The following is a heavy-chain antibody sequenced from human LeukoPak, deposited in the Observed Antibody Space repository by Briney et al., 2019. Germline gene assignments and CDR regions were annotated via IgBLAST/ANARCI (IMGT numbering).Heavy chain of an antibody. J-gene: IGHJ6*03. CDR3: ARQPTYYYYYMDV. Sequence: SETLSLTCTVSGGSISSSIYYWGWLRQPPGKGLEWIGSVYYSGRTYYNPSLKSRVTISVDTSKNQFSLKLSSVTAADTAVFYCARQPTYYYYYMDVWGKGTTVTVSS. CDR1: GGSISSSIYY. V-gene: IGHV4-39*01. CDR2: VYYSGRT.